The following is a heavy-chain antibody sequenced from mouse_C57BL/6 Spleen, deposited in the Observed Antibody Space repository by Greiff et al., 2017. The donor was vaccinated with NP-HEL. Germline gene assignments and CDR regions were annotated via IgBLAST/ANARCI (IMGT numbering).Heavy chain of an antibody. Sequence: VQLQQSGPELVKPGASVKISCKASGYAFSSSWMNWVKQRPGKGLEWIGRIYPGDGDTNYTGKFTGKATLTADKSSSTAYMQLSSLTSEDSAVYCCAIRGYGGFDYWGKGTTLTVSS. CDR2: IYPGDGDT. CDR3: AIRGYGGFDY. J-gene: IGHJ2*01. CDR1: GYAFSSSW. D-gene: IGHD2-10*02. V-gene: IGHV1-82*01.